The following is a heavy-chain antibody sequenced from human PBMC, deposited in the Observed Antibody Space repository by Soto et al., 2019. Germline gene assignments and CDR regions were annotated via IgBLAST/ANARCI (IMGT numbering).Heavy chain of an antibody. CDR1: GGSISSYY. Sequence: PSETLSLTCTVSGGSISSYYWSWIRQPPGKGLGWIGYIYYSGSTNYNPSLKSRVTISVDTSKNQFSLKLSSVTAADTAVYYCARLLAGPEGNYYYYMDVWGKGTTVTVSS. J-gene: IGHJ6*03. V-gene: IGHV4-59*08. CDR2: IYYSGST. D-gene: IGHD3-10*01. CDR3: ARLLAGPEGNYYYYMDV.